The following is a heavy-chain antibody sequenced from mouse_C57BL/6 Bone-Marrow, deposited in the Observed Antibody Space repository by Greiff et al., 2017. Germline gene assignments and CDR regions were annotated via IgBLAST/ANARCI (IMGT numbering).Heavy chain of an antibody. Sequence: EVQLQQSGAELVRPGASVKLSCKASGFNIKDDYMNWVKQRPEQGLEWIGWIDPENGDTEYASKFQGKATLTADTSSNTAYLQLSSLTSEDTAVYYCTPKCLFYYGYYPFAYWGQGTLVTVSA. CDR1: GFNIKDDY. CDR2: IDPENGDT. V-gene: IGHV14-4*01. D-gene: IGHD2-3*01. CDR3: TPKCLFYYGYYPFAY. J-gene: IGHJ3*01.